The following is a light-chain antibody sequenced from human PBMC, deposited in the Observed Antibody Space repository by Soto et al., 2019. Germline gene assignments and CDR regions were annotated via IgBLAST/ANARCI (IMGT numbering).Light chain of an antibody. CDR1: QSVSSY. V-gene: IGKV3-11*01. Sequence: IVLTQSPATLSLSPGERATLSCRASQSVSSYLAWYQQKPGQAPRLLIYDASKRATGIPARFSGSGSGTDFTLTISSLEPEDFAVYYCQHRTNLPITFGQGTRLEIK. CDR3: QHRTNLPIT. J-gene: IGKJ5*01. CDR2: DAS.